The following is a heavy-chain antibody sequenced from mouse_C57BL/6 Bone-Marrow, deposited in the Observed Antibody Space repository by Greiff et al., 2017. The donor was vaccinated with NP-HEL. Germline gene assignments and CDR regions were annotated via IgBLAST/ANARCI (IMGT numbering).Heavy chain of an antibody. V-gene: IGHV5-16*01. CDR3: AREGGLRRRTYAMDY. D-gene: IGHD2-4*01. CDR1: GFTFSDYY. CDR2: SNYDGSST. Sequence: EVQRVESEGGLVQPGSSMKLSCTASGFTFSDYYMAWVRQVPEKGLEWVANSNYDGSSTYYLDSLKSRFIISRDNAKNILYLQMSSLKSEDTATYYCAREGGLRRRTYAMDYWGQGTSVTVSS. J-gene: IGHJ4*01.